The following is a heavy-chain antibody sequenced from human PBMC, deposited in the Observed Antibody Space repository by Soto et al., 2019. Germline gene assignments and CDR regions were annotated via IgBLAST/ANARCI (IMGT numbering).Heavy chain of an antibody. CDR3: AKDKWTSSLMVREHNWFDP. CDR1: GFTFSSYA. J-gene: IGHJ5*02. CDR2: ISGSGGST. D-gene: IGHD3-10*01. V-gene: IGHV3-23*01. Sequence: GGSLRLSCAASGFTFSSYAMSWVRQAPGKGLEWVSAISGSGGSTYYADSVKGRFTISRDNSKNTLYLQMNSLRAEDTAVYYCAKDKWTSSLMVREHNWFDPWGQGTLVTVSS.